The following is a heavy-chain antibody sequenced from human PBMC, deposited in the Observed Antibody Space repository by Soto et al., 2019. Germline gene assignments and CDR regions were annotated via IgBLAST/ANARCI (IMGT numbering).Heavy chain of an antibody. J-gene: IGHJ4*02. CDR3: ARSAAMGPWVMITFGGVIAPIDY. CDR1: GGSISSSSYY. D-gene: IGHD3-16*02. CDR2: IYYSGST. Sequence: SETLSLTCTVSGGSISSSSYYWGWIRQPPGKGLEWIGSIYYSGSTYYNPSLKSRVTISVDTSKNQFSLKLSSVTAADTAVYYCARSAAMGPWVMITFGGVIAPIDYWGQGTLVTVSS. V-gene: IGHV4-39*01.